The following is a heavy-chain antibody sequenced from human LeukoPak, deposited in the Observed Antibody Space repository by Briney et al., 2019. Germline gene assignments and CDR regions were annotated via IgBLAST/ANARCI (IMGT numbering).Heavy chain of an antibody. D-gene: IGHD6-13*01. Sequence: GGSLRLSCAASGFTFSYYWVHWVRQVPGKGLVWVSRINSDGSSTTYADSVKGRFTISRDNAKNTVYLQMNSLRAEDTAVYYCAGGIVAAGDFDYWGQGTLVTVSS. J-gene: IGHJ4*02. V-gene: IGHV3-74*01. CDR3: AGGIVAAGDFDY. CDR2: INSDGSST. CDR1: GFTFSYYW.